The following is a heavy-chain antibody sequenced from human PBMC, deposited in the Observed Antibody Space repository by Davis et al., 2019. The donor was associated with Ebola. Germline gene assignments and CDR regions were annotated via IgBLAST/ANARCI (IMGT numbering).Heavy chain of an antibody. CDR2: INHSGST. J-gene: IGHJ4*02. CDR1: GGSFSGYY. CDR3: ARGLRRAIHGVDY. V-gene: IGHV4-34*01. D-gene: IGHD4-17*01. Sequence: MPSDTLSLTFAVYGGSFSGYYWSRIRQPPGKGLEWIGEINHSGSTNYNPSLKSRVTISVDTSKNQFSLKLSSVTAADTAVYYCARGLRRAIHGVDYWGQGTLVTVSS.